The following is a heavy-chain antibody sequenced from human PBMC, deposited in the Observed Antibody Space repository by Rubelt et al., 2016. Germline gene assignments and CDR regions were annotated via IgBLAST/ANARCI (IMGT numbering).Heavy chain of an antibody. V-gene: IGHV3-13*01. J-gene: IGHJ6*02. CDR3: ARESFTVVDGVYYYYGMDV. Sequence: GGSLRLSCAASEFIFSTYDMPWFRQTTGKRLGWFSSIGTAGDTHYADSVKGRATISRENAKNSLSLQRNTLRPGDTAGYYCARESFTVVDGVYYYYGMDVWGQGTTVTVSS. CDR2: IGTAGDT. CDR1: EFIFSTYD. D-gene: IGHD4-23*01.